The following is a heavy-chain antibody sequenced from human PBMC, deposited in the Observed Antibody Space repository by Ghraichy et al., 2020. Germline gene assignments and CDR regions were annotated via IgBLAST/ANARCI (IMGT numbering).Heavy chain of an antibody. J-gene: IGHJ4*02. V-gene: IGHV1-24*01. CDR2: FDPEDGET. Sequence: ASVKVSCKVSGYTLTELSMYWVRQAPGKGLEWMGGFDPEDGETIYAQKFQGRVTMTEDPSTDPTYVEVSSLGSDDTAGYYCAAEPTPFTKRYCTDGSCYDWGQGTLVTVSS. CDR3: AAEPTPFTKRYCTDGSCYD. CDR1: GYTLTELS. D-gene: IGHD2-15*01.